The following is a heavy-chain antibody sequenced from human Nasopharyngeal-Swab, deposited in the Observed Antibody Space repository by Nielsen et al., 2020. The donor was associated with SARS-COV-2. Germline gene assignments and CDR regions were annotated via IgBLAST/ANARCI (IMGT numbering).Heavy chain of an antibody. D-gene: IGHD6-19*01. J-gene: IGHJ6*02. Sequence: SLKISCAASGFTFSSYAMHWVRQAPGKGLEWVAVISYDGSNKYYADSVKGRFTISRDNSKNTLYLQMNSLRAEDTAVYYCARAEVAGTWTALGAYYYYGMDVWGQGTTVTVSS. CDR1: GFTFSSYA. CDR3: ARAEVAGTWTALGAYYYYGMDV. V-gene: IGHV3-30*04. CDR2: ISYDGSNK.